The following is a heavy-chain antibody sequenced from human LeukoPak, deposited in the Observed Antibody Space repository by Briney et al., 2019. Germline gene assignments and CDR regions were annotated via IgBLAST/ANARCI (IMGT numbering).Heavy chain of an antibody. CDR3: VRDEGFDY. CDR1: GFTFSSYA. Sequence: GGSLRLSCAASGFTFSSYAMHWVRQAPGKGLEYISAISSNGGITYYANSVRGRFTISRDNSKNTLYLQMGSLRAEDMAVYYCVRDEGFDYWGQGTLVTVSS. J-gene: IGHJ4*02. V-gene: IGHV3-64*01. CDR2: ISSNGGIT.